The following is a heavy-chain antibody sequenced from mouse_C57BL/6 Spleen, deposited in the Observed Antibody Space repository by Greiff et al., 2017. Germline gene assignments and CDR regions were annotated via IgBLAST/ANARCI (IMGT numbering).Heavy chain of an antibody. CDR3: ARKEGAMDY. CDR2: IDPSDSYT. V-gene: IGHV1-69*01. J-gene: IGHJ4*01. CDR1: GYTFTSYW. Sequence: QVQLQQPGTELVKPGASVKLSCKASGYTFTSYWMHWVKQRPGQGLEWIGEIDPSDSYTNYNQKFKGKSTLTVDKSSSTAYMQLSSLTSEDSAVYYCARKEGAMDYWGQGTSVTVSS.